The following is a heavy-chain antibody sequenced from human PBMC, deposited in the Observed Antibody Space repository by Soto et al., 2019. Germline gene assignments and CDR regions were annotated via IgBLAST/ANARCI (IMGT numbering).Heavy chain of an antibody. CDR1: GYTFTSYA. D-gene: IGHD3-22*01. Sequence: ASVKVSCKASGYTFTSYAMHWVRQAPGQRLEWMGWINAGNGNTKYSQKFQGRVTITRDTSASTAYMELSSLRSEDTAVYYCARSGLLIYYDSSGYYGWFDPWGQGTLVTVSS. CDR2: INAGNGNT. J-gene: IGHJ5*02. V-gene: IGHV1-3*01. CDR3: ARSGLLIYYDSSGYYGWFDP.